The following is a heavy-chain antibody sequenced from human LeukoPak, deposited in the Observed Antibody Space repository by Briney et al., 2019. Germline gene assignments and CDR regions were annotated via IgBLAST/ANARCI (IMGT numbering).Heavy chain of an antibody. CDR2: FDPDDGET. J-gene: IGHJ4*02. CDR3: ATARGITGTYFDY. V-gene: IGHV1-24*01. D-gene: IGHD1-7*01. Sequence: ASVKVSCKVSGYTLTELSMHWVRQAPGKGLEXXGGFDPDDGETIYAQKFQGRVTMTEDTSTDTAYMELSSLRSEDTAVYYCATARGITGTYFDYWGQGTPVTVSS. CDR1: GYTLTELS.